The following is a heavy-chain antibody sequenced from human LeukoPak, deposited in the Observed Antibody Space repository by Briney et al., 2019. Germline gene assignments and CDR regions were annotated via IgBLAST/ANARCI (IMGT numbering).Heavy chain of an antibody. CDR1: GFTSSYHS. D-gene: IGHD2-15*01. Sequence: GGSLRLSCAASGFTSSYHSMNWVRQAPGKGLEWVSFISSSSSYIYYTDSVKGRFTTSRDNAKNSLHLQMNSLRAEDTAVYYCARDYCSGGSCYSDYWGQGTLVTVSS. V-gene: IGHV3-21*01. J-gene: IGHJ4*02. CDR2: ISSSSSYI. CDR3: ARDYCSGGSCYSDY.